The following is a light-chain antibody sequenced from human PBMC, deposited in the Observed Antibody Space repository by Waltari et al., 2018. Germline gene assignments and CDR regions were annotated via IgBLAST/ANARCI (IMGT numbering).Light chain of an antibody. CDR3: QQSYSTLIT. J-gene: IGKJ5*01. Sequence: DIQMTQSPSSLSASVGDRVTITCRASQSISSYLIWYQQKPGKAPTLLIDAASSLQSGVPSRFSGSGSGTDFTLTISSLQPEDFATYYCQQSYSTLITFGQGTRLEIK. CDR2: AAS. CDR1: QSISSY. V-gene: IGKV1-39*01.